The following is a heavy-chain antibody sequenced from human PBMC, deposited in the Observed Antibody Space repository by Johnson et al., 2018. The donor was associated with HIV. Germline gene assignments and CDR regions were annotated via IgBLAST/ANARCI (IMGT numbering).Heavy chain of an antibody. V-gene: IGHV3-13*01. CDR3: AREEANGAFDI. CDR2: IGTAGDT. J-gene: IGHJ3*02. Sequence: VQLVESGGGLVQPGRSLRLSCTASGFTFSSYDMHWVRQATGKGLEWVSAIGTAGDTYYPGSVKGRFTISRENAKNSLYLQMNSLRAGDTAVYYCAREEANGAFDIWGQGTMVTVSS. CDR1: GFTFSSYD.